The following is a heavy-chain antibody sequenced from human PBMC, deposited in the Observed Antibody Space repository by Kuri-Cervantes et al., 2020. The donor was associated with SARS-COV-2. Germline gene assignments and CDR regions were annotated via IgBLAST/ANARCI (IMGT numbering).Heavy chain of an antibody. CDR1: GGTFSSYA. Sequence: SVKVSCKASGGTFSSYAISWVRQAPGQGLEWMGGIIPIFGTANYAQKFQGRVTVTTDESTSTAYMELSSLRSEDTAVYYCARDNWNYPSHDAFDIWGQGTMVTVSS. CDR2: IIPIFGTA. J-gene: IGHJ3*02. V-gene: IGHV1-69*05. D-gene: IGHD1-7*01. CDR3: ARDNWNYPSHDAFDI.